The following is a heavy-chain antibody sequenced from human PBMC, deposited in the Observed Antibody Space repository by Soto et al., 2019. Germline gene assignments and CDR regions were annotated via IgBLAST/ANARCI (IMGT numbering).Heavy chain of an antibody. J-gene: IGHJ6*02. CDR2: ISWDGGST. V-gene: IGHV3-43*01. CDR1: GFTFDDYT. Sequence: PGGSLRLSCAASGFTFDDYTMHWVRQAPGKGLGWVSLISWDGGSTYYADSVKGRFTISRDNSKNSLYLQMNSLRTEDTALYYCATSDYYYYGMDVWGQGTTVTVSS. CDR3: ATSDYYYYGMDV.